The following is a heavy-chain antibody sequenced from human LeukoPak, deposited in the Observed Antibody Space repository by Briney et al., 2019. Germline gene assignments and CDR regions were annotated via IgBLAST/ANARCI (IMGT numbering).Heavy chain of an antibody. CDR1: GGSFSSYY. Sequence: PSESLSLTCTVSGGSFSSYYWSWIRQPAPNRLEWIGRIYTSGSTNYNPSLKSRVTMSVDTSKNQFSLKLSSVTAADTAVYYCARAYSSGWCVFDYWGQGTLVTVSS. D-gene: IGHD6-19*01. CDR2: IYTSGST. CDR3: ARAYSSGWCVFDY. J-gene: IGHJ4*02. V-gene: IGHV4-4*07.